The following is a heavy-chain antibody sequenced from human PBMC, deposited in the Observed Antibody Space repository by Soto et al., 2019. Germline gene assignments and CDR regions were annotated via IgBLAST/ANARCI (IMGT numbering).Heavy chain of an antibody. D-gene: IGHD6-6*01. CDR3: ARDKEGMWYSSSGHYGMEV. V-gene: IGHV1-69*06. CDR2: IIPIFGTA. Sequence: SVKVSCKASGGTFSSYAISWVRQAPGQGLEWMGGIIPIFGTANYAQKFQGRVTITADKSTSTAYMELSSLRSEDTAVYYCARDKEGMWYSSSGHYGMEVWGQGTTVTVSS. CDR1: GGTFSSYA. J-gene: IGHJ6*02.